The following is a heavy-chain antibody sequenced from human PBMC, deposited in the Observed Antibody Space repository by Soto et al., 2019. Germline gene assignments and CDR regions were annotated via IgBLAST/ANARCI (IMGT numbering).Heavy chain of an antibody. V-gene: IGHV1-18*01. CDR3: ARVYYDFWSGYYIHYYYMDV. CDR1: GYTFTSYG. J-gene: IGHJ6*03. CDR2: ISAYNGNT. D-gene: IGHD3-3*01. Sequence: ASVKVSCKASGYTFTSYGISWVRQAPGQGLEWMGWISAYNGNTNYAQKLQGRVTMTTDTSTSTAYIELRSLRSDDTAVYYCARVYYDFWSGYYIHYYYMDVWGKGTTVTVSS.